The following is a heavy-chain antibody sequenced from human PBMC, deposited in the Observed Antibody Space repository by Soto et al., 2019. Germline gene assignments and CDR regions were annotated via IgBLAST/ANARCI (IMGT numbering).Heavy chain of an antibody. Sequence: GGSLRLSCAASGFTFSSYAMSWVRQAPGKGLEWVSAISGSGGSTYYADSVKGRLTISRDNSKNTLYLQMNSLRAEDTAVYYCAKDHDFWSGYYIARTTFDYWGQGTLVTVSS. J-gene: IGHJ4*02. D-gene: IGHD3-3*01. V-gene: IGHV3-23*01. CDR1: GFTFSSYA. CDR2: ISGSGGST. CDR3: AKDHDFWSGYYIARTTFDY.